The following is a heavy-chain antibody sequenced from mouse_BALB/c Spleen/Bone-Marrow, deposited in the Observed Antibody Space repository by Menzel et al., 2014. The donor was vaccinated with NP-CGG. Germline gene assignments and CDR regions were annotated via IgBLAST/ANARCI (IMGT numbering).Heavy chain of an antibody. CDR3: ARGGRGMDY. Sequence: EVKLMESGGGLVKPGGSLKLSCAASGFTFSDYYMYWVRQTPEKRLEWVATISDGGSYTYYPDSVKGRFTISRDNAKNNLYLQMSSLKSEDTAMYYCARGGRGMDYWGQGTSVTVSS. CDR1: GFTFSDYY. V-gene: IGHV5-4*02. J-gene: IGHJ4*01. CDR2: ISDGGSYT. D-gene: IGHD3-1*01.